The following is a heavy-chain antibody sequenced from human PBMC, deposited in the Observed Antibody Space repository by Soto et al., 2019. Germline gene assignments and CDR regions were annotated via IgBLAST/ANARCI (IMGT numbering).Heavy chain of an antibody. V-gene: IGHV4-34*01. Sequence: QVQLQQRGAGLVKPSETLSLTCAVYGGSVTGKYWTWIRQPPGKGLELIGEINHSGSTNYSPPLKSLVTIVRAASSILLSHTLRSVTVADTADDSCESVYPPAQNYVGRDVCGQGTTVSAS. CDR1: GGSVTGKY. CDR2: INHSGST. CDR3: ESVYPPAQNYVGRDV. D-gene: IGHD1-20*01. J-gene: IGHJ6*02.